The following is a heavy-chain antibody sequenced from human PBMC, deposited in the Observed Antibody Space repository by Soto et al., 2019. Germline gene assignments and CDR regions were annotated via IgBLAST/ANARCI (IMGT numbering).Heavy chain of an antibody. Sequence: GASVKVSCKASGYTFTSYAMHWVRQAPGQRLEWMGWINAGNGNTKYSQKFQGRVTITRDTSASTAYMELSSLRSEDTAVYYCARDLWIFSTPEYFQHWGQGTLVTVSS. D-gene: IGHD2-2*03. J-gene: IGHJ1*01. CDR1: GYTFTSYA. CDR2: INAGNGNT. CDR3: ARDLWIFSTPEYFQH. V-gene: IGHV1-3*01.